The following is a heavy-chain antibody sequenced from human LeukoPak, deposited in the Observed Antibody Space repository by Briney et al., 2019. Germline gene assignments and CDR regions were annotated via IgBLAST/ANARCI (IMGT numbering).Heavy chain of an antibody. Sequence: GGSLRLSCAASGFTFSSYAMSWVRQAPGKGLEWVSAISGSGGSTYYADSVKGRFTISRDNSKNTLYLQMNSLRAEDTAVYYCAKEHYDFWSGNSGGDYWGQGTLVTVSS. D-gene: IGHD3-3*01. CDR3: AKEHYDFWSGNSGGDY. CDR2: ISGSGGST. J-gene: IGHJ4*02. V-gene: IGHV3-23*01. CDR1: GFTFSSYA.